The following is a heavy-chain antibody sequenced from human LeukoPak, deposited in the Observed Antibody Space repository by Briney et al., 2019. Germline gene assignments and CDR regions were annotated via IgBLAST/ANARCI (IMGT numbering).Heavy chain of an antibody. J-gene: IGHJ5*02. CDR2: IYSSGST. V-gene: IGHV4-61*05. Sequence: SETLSLTCTVPGGSISSSSYYWGWIRQPPGKGLEWIGYIYSSGSTNYNPSLKSRVTISLDTSKNQFSLKLSFVTAADTAVYYCARGVAAPGTGGLSWFDPWGQGTLVTVSS. CDR3: ARGVAAPGTGGLSWFDP. CDR1: GGSISSSSYY. D-gene: IGHD6-13*01.